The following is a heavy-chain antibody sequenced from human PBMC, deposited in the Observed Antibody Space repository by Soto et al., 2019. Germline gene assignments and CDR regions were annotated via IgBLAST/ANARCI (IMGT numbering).Heavy chain of an antibody. CDR3: AREVITGTTEHYYYYGMDV. J-gene: IGHJ6*02. CDR2: ISAYNGNT. V-gene: IGHV1-18*01. CDR1: GYTFTSYG. Sequence: ASVKVSGKASGYTFTSYGISWVRQAPGQGLEWMGWISAYNGNTNYAQKLQGRVTMTTDTSTSTAYMELRSLRSDDTAVYYCAREVITGTTEHYYYYGMDVWGQGTTVTVSS. D-gene: IGHD1-20*01.